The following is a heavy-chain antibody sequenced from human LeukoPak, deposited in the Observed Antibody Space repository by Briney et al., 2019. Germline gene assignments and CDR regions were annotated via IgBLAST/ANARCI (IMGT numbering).Heavy chain of an antibody. V-gene: IGHV1-3*01. J-gene: IGHJ4*02. Sequence: ASVKVSCKASGYTFTSYAMHWVRQAPGQRLEWMGWINAGNGNTKYSQRFQGRVTITRDTSASTAHMELSSLRSEDTAVYYCARGSYRYTNDYWGQGTLVTVSS. CDR1: GYTFTSYA. CDR3: ARGSYRYTNDY. CDR2: INAGNGNT. D-gene: IGHD3-16*02.